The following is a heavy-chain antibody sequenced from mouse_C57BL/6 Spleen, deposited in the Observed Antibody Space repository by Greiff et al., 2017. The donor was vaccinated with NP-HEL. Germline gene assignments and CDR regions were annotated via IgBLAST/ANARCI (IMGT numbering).Heavy chain of an antibody. Sequence: QVQLKQPGTELVKPGASVKLSCKASGYTFTSYWMHWVKQRPGQGLEWIGNINPSNGGTNYNEKFKSKATLTVDKSSSTAYMQLSSLTSEDSAVYYCARGGGGYYGLFAYWGQGTLVTVSA. CDR2: INPSNGGT. CDR1: GYTFTSYW. J-gene: IGHJ3*01. CDR3: ARGGGGYYGLFAY. D-gene: IGHD1-1*01. V-gene: IGHV1-53*01.